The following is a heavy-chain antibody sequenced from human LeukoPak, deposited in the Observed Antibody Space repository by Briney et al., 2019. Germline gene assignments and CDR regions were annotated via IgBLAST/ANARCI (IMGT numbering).Heavy chain of an antibody. CDR3: ARVPGTAAMGDNWFDP. D-gene: IGHD2-2*01. V-gene: IGHV1-18*01. J-gene: IGHJ5*02. Sequence: ASVKVSCKASGYTYPTSGISWVRQAPGQGLEWMGWISTYSGVTNYAQRLQGTVTLTTDTSTSTTYMEVRSLTSDDTAVYYCARVPGTAAMGDNWFDPWGQGTLVTVSS. CDR1: GYTYPTSG. CDR2: ISTYSGVT.